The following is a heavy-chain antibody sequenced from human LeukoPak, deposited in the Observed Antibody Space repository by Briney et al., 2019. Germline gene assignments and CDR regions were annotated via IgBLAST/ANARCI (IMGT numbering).Heavy chain of an antibody. Sequence: SETLSLTCTVSGGSISSDFWSWIRQTPGQGLEWIGRIYTSGSTNYNPSLKSRVTMSVDTSKNQFSLKLSSVTAADTAVYYCARHDYAVDYWGQGTLVTVSS. CDR1: GGSISSDF. CDR2: IYTSGST. J-gene: IGHJ4*02. V-gene: IGHV4-4*07. CDR3: ARHDYAVDY. D-gene: IGHD4-17*01.